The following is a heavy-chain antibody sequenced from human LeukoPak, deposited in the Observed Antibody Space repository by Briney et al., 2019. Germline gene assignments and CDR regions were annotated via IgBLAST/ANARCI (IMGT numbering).Heavy chain of an antibody. V-gene: IGHV3-23*01. J-gene: IGHJ4*02. CDR3: ARVSGSDSGFDY. CDR1: GFTFSSYA. Sequence: GGSLRLSCAASGFTFSSYAMSWVRQAPGKGLEWVSAISGSGGSTYYAASVKGRFTISRDNAKTPLYLQMNSLRAEDTAVYYCARVSGSDSGFDYWGQGTLVTVSS. CDR2: ISGSGGST. D-gene: IGHD3-10*01.